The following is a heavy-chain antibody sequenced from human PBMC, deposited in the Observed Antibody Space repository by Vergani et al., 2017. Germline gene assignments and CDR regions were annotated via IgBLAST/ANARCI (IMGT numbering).Heavy chain of an antibody. Sequence: EVQLEESGGGLVLPGRSLRLSCVASGFPSAGYAMHWVRQAPGKGLEWVSGISWNSNSIGYADSVKGRFTISRDNAKNSLYLQMNSLRAEDTALYYCAKXLGTSSGGGWFDPWGQGTLVTVSS. CDR3: AKXLGTSSGGGWFDP. J-gene: IGHJ5*02. CDR2: ISWNSNSI. V-gene: IGHV3-9*02. CDR1: GFPSAGYA. D-gene: IGHD6-6*01.